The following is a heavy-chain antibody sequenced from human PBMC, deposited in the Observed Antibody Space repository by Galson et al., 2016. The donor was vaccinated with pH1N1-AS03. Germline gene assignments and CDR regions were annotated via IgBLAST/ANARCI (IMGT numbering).Heavy chain of an antibody. CDR3: AKDRNDYRLHYFSGSDV. CDR2: TSSSGGST. J-gene: IGHJ6*02. Sequence: SLRLSCATSGFTFTDFAVSWVRQAPGRGLEWVSATSSSGGSTYYAESVKGRFTISSDYSKNTVDLQMNSLRAEDTAGYYCAKDRNDYRLHYFSGSDVWGQGTTVIVSS. D-gene: IGHD1-1*01. V-gene: IGHV3-23*01. CDR1: GFTFTDFA.